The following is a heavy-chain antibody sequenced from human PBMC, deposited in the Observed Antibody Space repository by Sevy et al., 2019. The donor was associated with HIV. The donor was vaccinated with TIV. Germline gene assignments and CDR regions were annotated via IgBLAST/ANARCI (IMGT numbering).Heavy chain of an antibody. Sequence: GGSLRLSCAASGFTFDDYAMHWVRQAPGKGLEWVSGISWNSGSIGYADSVKGRFTISRDNAKNSLYLEMNSLRAEDTDLYYCAKDLPDYDILTGYPGAFDYWGQRTLVTVSS. D-gene: IGHD3-9*01. J-gene: IGHJ4*02. V-gene: IGHV3-9*01. CDR3: AKDLPDYDILTGYPGAFDY. CDR1: GFTFDDYA. CDR2: ISWNSGSI.